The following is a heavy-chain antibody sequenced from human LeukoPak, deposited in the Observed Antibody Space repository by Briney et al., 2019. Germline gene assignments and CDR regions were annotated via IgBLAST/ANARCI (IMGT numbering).Heavy chain of an antibody. CDR2: ITKSGSESDI. J-gene: IGHJ6*02. V-gene: IGHV3-11*01. CDR3: ARGHYGLDV. Sequence: GGSLRLSCAASGFTFSDYYMTWIRQAPGRGLEWVSYITKSGSESDIYYGDSVKGRFTISRDNAKNSLYLQMNILRAEDTAVYYCARGHYGLDVWGQGTTVTVSS. CDR1: GFTFSDYY.